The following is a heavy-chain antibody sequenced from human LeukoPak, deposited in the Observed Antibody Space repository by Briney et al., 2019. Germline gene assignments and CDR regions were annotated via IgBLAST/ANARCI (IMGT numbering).Heavy chain of an antibody. CDR3: AKVGMVCSSTSCYESISDY. CDR2: ISGSGGST. J-gene: IGHJ4*02. CDR1: GFTFSSYA. Sequence: GGSLRLSCAASGFTFSSYAMSWVRQAPGKGLEWVSAISGSGGSTYYADSVKGRFTISRDNSKNTLYLQMNSLRAEDTAVYYCAKVGMVCSSTSCYESISDYWGQGTLVTVSS. V-gene: IGHV3-23*01. D-gene: IGHD2-2*01.